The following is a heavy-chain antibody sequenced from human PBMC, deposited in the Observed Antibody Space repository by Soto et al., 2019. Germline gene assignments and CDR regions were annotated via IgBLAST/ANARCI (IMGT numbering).Heavy chain of an antibody. D-gene: IGHD2-2*01. J-gene: IGHJ5*02. V-gene: IGHV4-39*01. Sequence: SETLSLTCSVSGGSIGSSSYYFGWIRQPPGKGLEWIGSLYYTGTTYYNSSLKSRVTISADKSQNQFSLRLSSVTAADTAVYYCGAYCSRTYRYDWFDPWGRGTLVTVSS. CDR3: GAYCSRTYRYDWFDP. CDR1: GGSIGSSSYY. CDR2: LYYTGTT.